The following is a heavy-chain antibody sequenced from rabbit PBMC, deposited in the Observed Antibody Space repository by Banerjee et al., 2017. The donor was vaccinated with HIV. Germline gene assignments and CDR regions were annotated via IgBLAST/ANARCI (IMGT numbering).Heavy chain of an antibody. J-gene: IGHJ4*01. D-gene: IGHD4-2*01. CDR2: IYTVSSGST. V-gene: IGHV1S45*01. CDR1: GFDLSSYYY. CDR3: ARYAVIYDSINL. Sequence: QEQLEESGGGLVQPEGSLTLTCTASGFDLSSYYYMCWVRQAPGKGLEWIGCIYTVSSGSTYYASWAKGRFTISKTSSTTVTLQLNSLTAADTATYFCARYAVIYDSINLWGQGTLVTVS.